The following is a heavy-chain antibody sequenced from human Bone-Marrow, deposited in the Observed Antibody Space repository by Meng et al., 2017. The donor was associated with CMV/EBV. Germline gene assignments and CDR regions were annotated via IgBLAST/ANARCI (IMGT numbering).Heavy chain of an antibody. D-gene: IGHD2-15*01. J-gene: IGHJ4*02. V-gene: IGHV3-30*02. CDR3: ARGQAATYYFDY. CDR1: GFPFSSYG. CDR2: VRYDATNT. Sequence: GESLKISCEASGFPFSSYGMHWVRQAPGKGLEWVAFVRYDATNTFYTDSVKGRFTISRDNSKNTLYLQMSSLTAEDTAVYYCARGQAATYYFDYWGQGTLVTVSS.